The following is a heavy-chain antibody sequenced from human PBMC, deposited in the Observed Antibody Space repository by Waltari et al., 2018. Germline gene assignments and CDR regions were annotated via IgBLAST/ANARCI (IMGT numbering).Heavy chain of an antibody. V-gene: IGHV1-69*01. CDR2: IIPIFGTA. Sequence: QVQLVQSGPGVRKPGPPVRVPCRASGGTFATYPTTGVRPPPAQGLEWMGGIIPIFGTANYAQKFQGRVTITADESTSTAYMELSSLRSEDTAVYYCARASPLLWFGESHNQMDVWGQGTTVTVSS. D-gene: IGHD3-10*01. CDR3: ARASPLLWFGESHNQMDV. CDR1: GGTFATYP. J-gene: IGHJ6*02.